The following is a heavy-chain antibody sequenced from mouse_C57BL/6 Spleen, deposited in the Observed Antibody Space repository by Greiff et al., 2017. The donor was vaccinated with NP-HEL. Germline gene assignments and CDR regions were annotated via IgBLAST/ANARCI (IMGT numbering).Heavy chain of an antibody. J-gene: IGHJ3*01. Sequence: ESGPGLVKPSQSLSLTCSVTGYSITSGYYWNWIRQFPGNKLEWMGYISYDGSNNYNPSLKNRISITRDTSKNQFFLKLNSVTTEDTATYYCARGLLYPWFAYWGQGTLVTVSA. V-gene: IGHV3-6*01. CDR3: ARGLLYPWFAY. D-gene: IGHD2-12*01. CDR2: ISYDGSN. CDR1: GYSITSGYY.